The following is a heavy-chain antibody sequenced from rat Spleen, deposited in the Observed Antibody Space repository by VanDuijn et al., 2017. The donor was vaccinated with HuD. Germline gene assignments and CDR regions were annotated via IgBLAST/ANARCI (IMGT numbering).Heavy chain of an antibody. D-gene: IGHD1-6*01. J-gene: IGHJ1*01. Sequence: EVQLVESGGGLVQPGRSMKLSCAASGFTFSDHYMAWVRQAPKKGLEWVASISYEGSGTYYGDSVKGRFTISRENAESTLYLQMNSLRSEDTATYYCLRQMYTKDYSYWYFDFWGPGTMVTVSS. V-gene: IGHV5-22*01. CDR1: GFTFSDHY. CDR3: LRQMYTKDYSYWYFDF. CDR2: ISYEGSGT.